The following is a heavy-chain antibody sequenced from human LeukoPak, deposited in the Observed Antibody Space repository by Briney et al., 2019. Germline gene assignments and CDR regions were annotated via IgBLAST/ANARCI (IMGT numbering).Heavy chain of an antibody. Sequence: GSLRLSCAASGFTFSDYYMSWIRQAPGKGLEWVSYISSSGSTIYYADSVKGRFTISRDNAKNSLYLQMNSLRADDTAVYYCARGVSCSGGTCSYSYHYYAMDVWGQGTTVTLSS. CDR3: ARGVSCSGGTCSYSYHYYAMDV. J-gene: IGHJ6*02. V-gene: IGHV3-11*04. D-gene: IGHD2-15*01. CDR2: ISSSGSTI. CDR1: GFTFSDYY.